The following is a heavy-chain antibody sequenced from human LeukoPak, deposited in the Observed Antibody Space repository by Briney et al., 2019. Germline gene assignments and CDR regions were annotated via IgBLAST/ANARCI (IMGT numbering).Heavy chain of an antibody. CDR3: AKQTGSGLFILP. CDR2: IYYSGST. CDR1: GGSISSYY. V-gene: IGHV4-59*08. J-gene: IGHJ4*02. Sequence: SETLSLTCTVSGGSISSYYWSWIRQPPGKGLEWIGYIYYSGSTNYNPSLKSRVTISVDTSKNQFSLKLTSVTAADTAVYYCAKQTGSGLFILPGGQGTLVTVSS. D-gene: IGHD3/OR15-3a*01.